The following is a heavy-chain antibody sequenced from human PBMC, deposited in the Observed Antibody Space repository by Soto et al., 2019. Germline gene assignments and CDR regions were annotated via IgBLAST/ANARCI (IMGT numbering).Heavy chain of an antibody. Sequence: VASVKVSCKASGYTFTSYGISWVRQAPGQGLEWMGWISAYNGNTNYAQKLQGRVTMTTDTSTSTAYMELRSLRSDDTAVYYCARDREYYDSSGLKPHWFDPWGQGTLVTVSS. CDR1: GYTFTSYG. J-gene: IGHJ5*02. CDR3: ARDREYYDSSGLKPHWFDP. CDR2: ISAYNGNT. D-gene: IGHD3-22*01. V-gene: IGHV1-18*04.